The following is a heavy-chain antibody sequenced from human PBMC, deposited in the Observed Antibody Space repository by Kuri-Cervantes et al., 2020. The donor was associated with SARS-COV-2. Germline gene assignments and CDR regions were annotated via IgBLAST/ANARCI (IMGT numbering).Heavy chain of an antibody. D-gene: IGHD6-19*01. CDR1: GFTFSSYA. V-gene: IGHV3-23*01. J-gene: IGHJ6*02. Sequence: GESLKISCAASGFTFSSYAMSWVRQAPGKGLEWVSAISGSGGSTYYADSVKGRFTISRDNSKNTLYLQMNSLRAEDTAVYYCARDPRIAVAGWEYYYYYYGMDVWGQGTTVTFSS. CDR3: ARDPRIAVAGWEYYYYYYGMDV. CDR2: ISGSGGST.